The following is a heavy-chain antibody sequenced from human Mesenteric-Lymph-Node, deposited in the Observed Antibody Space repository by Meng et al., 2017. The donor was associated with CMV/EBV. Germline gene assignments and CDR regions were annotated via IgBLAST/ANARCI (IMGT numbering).Heavy chain of an antibody. D-gene: IGHD6-13*01. CDR1: GFTFRLYA. CDR2: ISGSGDTK. V-gene: IGHV3-23*01. Sequence: GESLKISCAASGFTFRLYAMSWVRQAPGKGLEWVSSISGSGDTKDSADSVKGRFTISRDNSKNTLYLQMHSLRDEDTAVYYCAKDVGSSWYGSFDYWGQGTLVTVSS. CDR3: AKDVGSSWYGSFDY. J-gene: IGHJ4*02.